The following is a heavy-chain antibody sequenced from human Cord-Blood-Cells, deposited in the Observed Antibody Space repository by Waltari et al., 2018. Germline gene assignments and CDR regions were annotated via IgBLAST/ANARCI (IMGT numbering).Heavy chain of an antibody. Sequence: QVQLVHSFPQVKKPGSSVKFYCKASGGTFSSYVIRWVRQAPGPGLEWMGGIIPIFGKATYAQKFQGIVTITADESTSTAYMELSSLRSEDTAVYYCARIGDSDAFDIWGQGTMVTVSS. J-gene: IGHJ3*02. CDR1: GGTFSSYV. CDR3: ARIGDSDAFDI. D-gene: IGHD3-10*01. CDR2: IIPIFGKA. V-gene: IGHV1-69*01.